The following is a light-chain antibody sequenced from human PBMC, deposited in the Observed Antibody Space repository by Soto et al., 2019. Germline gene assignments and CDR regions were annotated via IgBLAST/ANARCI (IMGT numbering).Light chain of an antibody. CDR3: QQYNSYSWT. CDR2: SAS. J-gene: IGKJ1*01. Sequence: IQLTQSPGTLSASAGDRVTITCRASQSVSSSLAWYQQKPGKAPKLLIYSASSLASGVPARFSGSGSGTEFTLTISSLQSEDFATYYCQQYNSYSWTFGQGTKVDIK. V-gene: IGKV1-5*03. CDR1: QSVSSS.